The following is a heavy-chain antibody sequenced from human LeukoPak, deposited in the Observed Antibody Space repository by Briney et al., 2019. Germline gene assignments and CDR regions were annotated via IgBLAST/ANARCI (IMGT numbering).Heavy chain of an antibody. CDR3: ARDARSRVVDGYTP. V-gene: IGHV3-23*01. CDR1: GFTFNNYA. Sequence: PGGSLRLSCAASGFTFNNYAMSWVRQAPGKGLEWVSGLTGSGVSTYYADSVKGRYTISRDNSRNTLYLQMNSLRAEDTAVYYCARDARSRVVDGYTPWGQGTLVTVSS. CDR2: LTGSGVST. D-gene: IGHD5-24*01. J-gene: IGHJ5*02.